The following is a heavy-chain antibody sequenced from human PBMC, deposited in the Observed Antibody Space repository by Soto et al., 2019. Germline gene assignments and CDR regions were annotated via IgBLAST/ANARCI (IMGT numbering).Heavy chain of an antibody. J-gene: IGHJ6*02. Sequence: SETLSLTCTVSGGSISSSSYYWGWIRQPPGKGLEWIGSIYYSGSTYYNPSLKSRVTISVDTSKNQFSLKLSSVTAADTAVYYCARRGVYYYYYGTDVWGQGTTVTVSS. CDR1: GGSISSSSYY. CDR3: ARRGVYYYYYGTDV. CDR2: IYYSGST. V-gene: IGHV4-39*01.